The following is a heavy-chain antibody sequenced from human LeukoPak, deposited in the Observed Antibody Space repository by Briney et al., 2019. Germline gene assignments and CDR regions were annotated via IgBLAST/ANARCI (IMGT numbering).Heavy chain of an antibody. V-gene: IGHV3-30-3*01. Sequence: PGGSLRLSCAASGFTFSFYAMSWVRQAPGKGLEWVAVISYDGSNKYYADSVKGRFTISRDNSKNTLYLQMNSLRAEDTAVYYCARENSGYDYEYDYWGQGTLVTVSS. J-gene: IGHJ4*02. CDR3: ARENSGYDYEYDY. CDR2: ISYDGSNK. CDR1: GFTFSFYA. D-gene: IGHD5-12*01.